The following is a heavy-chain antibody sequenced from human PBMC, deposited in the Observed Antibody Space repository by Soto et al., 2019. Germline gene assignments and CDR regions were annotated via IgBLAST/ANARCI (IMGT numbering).Heavy chain of an antibody. CDR2: ISGSGGYI. D-gene: IGHD1-1*01. V-gene: IGHV3-23*01. J-gene: IGHJ4*02. CDR3: ATQDFRGTTGTT. Sequence: PGGSLRLSCAASGFTFSRYAMGWVRQAPGKGLEWVSVISGSGGYIHYADSVKGRFTISRDNSKNTLYLQMNSLRVEDTAVYNCATQDFRGTTGTTWGQGTLVTVSS. CDR1: GFTFSRYA.